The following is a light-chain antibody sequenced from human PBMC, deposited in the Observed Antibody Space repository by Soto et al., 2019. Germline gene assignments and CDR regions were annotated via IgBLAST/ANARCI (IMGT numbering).Light chain of an antibody. CDR3: QHYNSYSEA. CDR1: QTVLSN. CDR2: GAS. Sequence: EIVMTQSPATLSVSPGERATLSCRASQTVLSNLAWYQQKPGQAPRLLIYGASTRATGIPARFSGSGSGTEFALTISSLQSEDFATYYCQHYNSYSEAFGQGTKVELK. J-gene: IGKJ1*01. V-gene: IGKV3-15*01.